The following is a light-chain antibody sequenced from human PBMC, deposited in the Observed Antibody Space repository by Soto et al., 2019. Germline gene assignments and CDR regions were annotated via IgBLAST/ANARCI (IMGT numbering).Light chain of an antibody. CDR2: LNSDGSH. J-gene: IGLJ1*01. V-gene: IGLV4-69*01. CDR3: QTWGPGFYV. CDR1: SGHSSYA. Sequence: QLVLTQSPSASASLGASVKLTCTLSSGHSSYAIAWHQQQPEKGPRYLMNLNSDGSHTKGDGIPDRFSGSSSGAERYLTLSSLQSEDEADYYCQTWGPGFYVFGTGTKVTVL.